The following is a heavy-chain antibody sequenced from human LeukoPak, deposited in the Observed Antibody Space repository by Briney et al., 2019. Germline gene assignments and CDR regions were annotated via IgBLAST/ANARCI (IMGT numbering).Heavy chain of an antibody. V-gene: IGHV4-59*01. D-gene: IGHD2-2*01. CDR1: GGSISSYY. J-gene: IGHJ6*02. Sequence: SETLSLTCTVSGGSISSYYWNWIRQPPGKALEWIGYICYSGSTNYNPSLKSRVTISVDTSKNQFSLKLSSVTAADAAVYYCARGCSSTSCDPYYYYAMDVWGQGTTVTVSS. CDR2: ICYSGST. CDR3: ARGCSSTSCDPYYYYAMDV.